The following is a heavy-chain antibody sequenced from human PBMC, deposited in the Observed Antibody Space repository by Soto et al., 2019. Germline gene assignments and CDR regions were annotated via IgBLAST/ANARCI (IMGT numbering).Heavy chain of an antibody. CDR2: IDWDDDK. V-gene: IGHV2-70*01. CDR1: GFSLSTSGMC. J-gene: IGHJ4*02. Sequence: SGPTLVNPTQTLTLTCTFSGFSLSTSGMCVSWIRQPPGKALEWLALIDWDDDKYYSTSLKTRLTISKDTSKNQVVLTMTNMDPVDTATYYCARIRCCSSTSCYPIFDYWGQGTLVTVSS. CDR3: ARIRCCSSTSCYPIFDY. D-gene: IGHD2-2*01.